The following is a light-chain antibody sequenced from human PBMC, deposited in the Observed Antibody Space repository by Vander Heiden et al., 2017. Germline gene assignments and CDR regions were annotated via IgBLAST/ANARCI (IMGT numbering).Light chain of an antibody. V-gene: IGKV3-20*01. CDR2: GAS. CDR1: QSVSSSH. J-gene: IGKJ2*01. Sequence: EIVLTQSPGPLSLSPGERATLSCRASQSVSSSHLAWYQQRPGQAPRLLIYGASNGAAGIPDRFSGSGSGTDFTLTISRLEPEDFAVYYCQQYARSPYTFGQGTKLDIK. CDR3: QQYARSPYT.